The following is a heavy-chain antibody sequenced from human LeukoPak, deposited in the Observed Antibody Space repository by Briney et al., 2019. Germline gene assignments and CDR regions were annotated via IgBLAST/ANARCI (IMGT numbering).Heavy chain of an antibody. CDR2: INHSGST. CDR1: GGSFSGYY. CDR3: ARVTYYHGSGSYYYFDY. D-gene: IGHD3-10*01. J-gene: IGHJ4*02. V-gene: IGHV4-34*01. Sequence: SETLSLTCAVYGGSFSGYYWSWIRQPPGKGLEWIGEINHSGSTNYNPSLKSRVTISVDTSKNQFSLKLSSVTAADTAVYYCARVTYYHGSGSYYYFDYWGQGTLVTVSS.